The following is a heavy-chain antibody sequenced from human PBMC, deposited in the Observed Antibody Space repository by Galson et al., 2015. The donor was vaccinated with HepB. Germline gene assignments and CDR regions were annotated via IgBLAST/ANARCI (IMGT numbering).Heavy chain of an antibody. V-gene: IGHV3-74*01. J-gene: IGHJ6*02. CDR2: INSDGSST. D-gene: IGHD3-10*01. CDR1: GFTFSSYW. CDR3: AARLLHSGGMDV. Sequence: SLRLSCAASGFTFSSYWMHWVRQASGKGLVWVSRINSDGSSTSYADSVKGRFTISRDNAKNTLYLQMNSLRAEDTAVYYCAARLLHSGGMDVWGQGTTVTVSS.